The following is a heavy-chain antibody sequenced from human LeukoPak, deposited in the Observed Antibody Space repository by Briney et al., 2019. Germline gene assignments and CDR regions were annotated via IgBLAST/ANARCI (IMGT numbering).Heavy chain of an antibody. V-gene: IGHV3-74*01. J-gene: IGHJ4*02. CDR1: GFTLTTYA. Sequence: PGGSLRLSCAASGFTLTTYAMYWVRQAPGKGLVWVSRLTADGSSTIYADSVMGRFTASRDIAKNTLYLEMNSLRAEDTAVYYCARAQLGTPTDYWGQGTLVTVSS. CDR3: ARAQLGTPTDY. CDR2: LTADGSST. D-gene: IGHD1-26*01.